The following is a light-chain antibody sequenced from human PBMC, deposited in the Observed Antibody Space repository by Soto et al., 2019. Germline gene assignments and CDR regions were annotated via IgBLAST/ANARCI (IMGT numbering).Light chain of an antibody. CDR2: DAS. V-gene: IGKV3-11*01. J-gene: IGKJ5*01. CDR1: QSVSSY. CDR3: QQRSNWPPFT. Sequence: EIVLTQSQSTLSLSPGERATLSCISSQSVSSYLAWYQQKPGQAPRLLIYDASNRATGIPARFSGSGSGTDFTLTISSLEPEDFAVYYCQQRSNWPPFTFGQGTRLEIK.